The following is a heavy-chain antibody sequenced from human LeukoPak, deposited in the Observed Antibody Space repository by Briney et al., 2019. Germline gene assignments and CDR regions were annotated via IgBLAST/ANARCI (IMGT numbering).Heavy chain of an antibody. CDR2: IYYSGST. CDR3: ARDGADYYDSSGYYPYFDY. J-gene: IGHJ4*02. CDR1: GGSISSGDYY. V-gene: IGHV4-30-4*01. D-gene: IGHD3-22*01. Sequence: SQTLSLTCTVSGGSISSGDYYWSWIRQPPGKGLEWIGYIYYSGSTYYNPSLRSRVTISVDTSKNQFSLKLSSVTAADTAVYYCARDGADYYDSSGYYPYFDYWGQGTLVTVSS.